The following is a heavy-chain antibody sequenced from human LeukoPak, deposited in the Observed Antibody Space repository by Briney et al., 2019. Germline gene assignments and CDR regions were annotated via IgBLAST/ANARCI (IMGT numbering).Heavy chain of an antibody. J-gene: IGHJ4*02. CDR2: IYHSGTT. CDR3: ARDSGYCDTTACTDYFDL. CDR1: GDSNSSSY. V-gene: IGHV4-59*01. D-gene: IGHD2/OR15-2a*01. Sequence: SETLSLTCIVSGDSNSSSYWTWIRHRPGRGLEWIGYIYHSGTTSYNPSIKSRVTISLNTSKNQFSLRLSSVTAADTAVYFCARDSGYCDTTACTDYFDLWGQGTLVAVST.